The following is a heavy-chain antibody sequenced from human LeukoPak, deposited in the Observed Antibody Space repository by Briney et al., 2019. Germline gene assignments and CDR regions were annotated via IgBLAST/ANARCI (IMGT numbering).Heavy chain of an antibody. CDR2: ISYDGSNK. CDR3: AIMWSGYNY. Sequence: GRSLRLSCAASGFTFSSYAMHWVRQAPGKGLEWVAVISYDGSNKYYADAVKGRFTISRDNSKNTLYLQMNSLRAEDTAVYYCAIMWSGYNYWGQGTLVTVSS. D-gene: IGHD3-3*01. V-gene: IGHV3-30*04. CDR1: GFTFSSYA. J-gene: IGHJ4*02.